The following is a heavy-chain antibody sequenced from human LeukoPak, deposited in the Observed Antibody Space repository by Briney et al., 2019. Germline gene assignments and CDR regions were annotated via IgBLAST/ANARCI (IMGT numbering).Heavy chain of an antibody. V-gene: IGHV4-31*11. Sequence: SSETLSLTCAVSGGSVFGYYWSWIRQHPGKGLEWIGYIYYSGSTYYNPSLKSRVTISVDTSKNQFSLKLSSVTAADTAVYYCARYQLLLFEWCWFDPWGQGTLVTVSS. CDR1: GGSVFGYY. CDR3: ARYQLLLFEWCWFDP. D-gene: IGHD2-2*01. CDR2: IYYSGST. J-gene: IGHJ5*02.